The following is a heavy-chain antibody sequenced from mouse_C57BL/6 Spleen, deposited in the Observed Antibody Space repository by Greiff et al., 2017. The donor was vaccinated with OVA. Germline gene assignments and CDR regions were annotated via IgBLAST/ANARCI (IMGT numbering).Heavy chain of an antibody. Sequence: QVQLQQSGAELVKPGASVKISCKASGYAFSSYWMNWVKQRPGKGLEWIGQIYPGDGDTNYNGKFKGKATLTADQSSSTAYMPLSSLTSEDSAVYFCARSLMIKKFAYWGQGTLVTVSA. V-gene: IGHV1-80*01. D-gene: IGHD2-4*01. J-gene: IGHJ3*01. CDR3: ARSLMIKKFAY. CDR2: IYPGDGDT. CDR1: GYAFSSYW.